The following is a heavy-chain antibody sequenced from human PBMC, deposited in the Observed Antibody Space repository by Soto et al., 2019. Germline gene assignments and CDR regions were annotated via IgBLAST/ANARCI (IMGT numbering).Heavy chain of an antibody. V-gene: IGHV3-30*18. CDR1: GFTFSSYG. Sequence: GGSLRLSCAASGFTFSSYGIHWVRQAPGKGLEWVAVISYDGSNKYYADSVKGRFTISRDDSKNTLYLQMNSLRAEDTAVYYCAKVGSRYYDSSGYSLDYWGQGTLVTVSS. J-gene: IGHJ4*02. CDR3: AKVGSRYYDSSGYSLDY. CDR2: ISYDGSNK. D-gene: IGHD3-22*01.